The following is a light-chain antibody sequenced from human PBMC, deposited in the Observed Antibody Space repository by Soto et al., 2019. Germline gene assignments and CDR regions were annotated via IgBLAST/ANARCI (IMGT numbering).Light chain of an antibody. Sequence: QSALTQPPSASVTPGQRVTISCSGSSSNIGSHNVYWYQQLPGTAPKLLIYRNNQRPSGVPDRFSGSKSGTSASLAISGLRSEDEADYYCAAWDDSLSGVVFGGGTKLTVL. J-gene: IGLJ2*01. CDR3: AAWDDSLSGVV. CDR1: SSNIGSHN. V-gene: IGLV1-47*01. CDR2: RNN.